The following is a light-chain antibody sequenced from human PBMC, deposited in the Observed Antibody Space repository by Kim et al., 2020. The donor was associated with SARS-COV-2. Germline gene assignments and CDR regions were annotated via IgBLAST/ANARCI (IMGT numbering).Light chain of an antibody. CDR3: QQRSNWPLT. J-gene: IGKJ4*01. Sequence: PGERATLACRASQSVSSYLAWYQQKPGQAPRLLMYDASNRATGIPARFSGSGSGTDFTLTISSREPEDFAVYYCQQRSNWPLTFGGGTKVDIK. CDR1: QSVSSY. V-gene: IGKV3-11*01. CDR2: DAS.